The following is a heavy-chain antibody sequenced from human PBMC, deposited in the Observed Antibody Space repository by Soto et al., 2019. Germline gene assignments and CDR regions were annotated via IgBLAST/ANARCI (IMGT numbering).Heavy chain of an antibody. V-gene: IGHV3-21*01. J-gene: IGHJ6*02. CDR3: AREGGLYSSSWPTYYYYGMDV. Sequence: GGSLRLSCAASGFTSSSYSMNWVRQAPGKGLEWVSSISSSSSYIYYADSVKGRFTISRDNAKNSLYLQMNNLRAEDTAVYYCAREGGLYSSSWPTYYYYGMDVWGQGTTVTVSS. CDR2: ISSSSSYI. CDR1: GFTSSSYS. D-gene: IGHD6-13*01.